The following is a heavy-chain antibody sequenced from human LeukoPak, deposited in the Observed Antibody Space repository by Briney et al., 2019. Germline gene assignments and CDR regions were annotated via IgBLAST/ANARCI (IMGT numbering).Heavy chain of an antibody. CDR2: IYYSGST. CDR1: GGSISSGSYY. D-gene: IGHD5-18*01. V-gene: IGHV4-61*10. CDR3: ARTTEGGYTYNYFYYYYMDV. Sequence: SETLSLTCTVSGGSISSGSYYWSWIRQPAGKGLEWIGYIYYSGSTIYNPSLKSRVTISVDTSKNQFSLKLTSVTAADTAVYYCARTTEGGYTYNYFYYYYMDVWGKGTTVTISS. J-gene: IGHJ6*03.